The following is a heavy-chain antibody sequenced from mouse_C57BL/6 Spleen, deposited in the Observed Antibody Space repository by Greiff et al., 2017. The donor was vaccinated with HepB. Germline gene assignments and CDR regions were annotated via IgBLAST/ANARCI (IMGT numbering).Heavy chain of an antibody. CDR1: GYTFTSYW. CDR2: IDPSDSET. V-gene: IGHV1-52*01. D-gene: IGHD3-2*02. Sequence: QVQLQQPGAELVRPGSSVKLSCKASGYTFTSYWMHWVKQRPIQGLEWIGNIDPSDSETHYNQKFKDKATLTVDKSSSTAYMQLSSLTSEDSAVYYCARSGNSSGYGAWFAYWGQGTLVTVSA. CDR3: ARSGNSSGYGAWFAY. J-gene: IGHJ3*01.